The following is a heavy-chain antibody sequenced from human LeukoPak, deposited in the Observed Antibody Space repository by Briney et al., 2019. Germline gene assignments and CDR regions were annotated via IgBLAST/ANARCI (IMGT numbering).Heavy chain of an antibody. D-gene: IGHD3-10*01. Sequence: GASVKISCKVSEYTLTELSMHWVRQTAEKGLEWMGSFDPEDGQTIYAQKFQGRVTMTEDTSTDTAYMELSSLRSEDTAVYYCARGGRDGWGSHSFIQFDYWGQGTLVTVSS. J-gene: IGHJ4*02. CDR2: FDPEDGQT. CDR1: EYTLTELS. V-gene: IGHV1-24*01. CDR3: ARGGRDGWGSHSFIQFDY.